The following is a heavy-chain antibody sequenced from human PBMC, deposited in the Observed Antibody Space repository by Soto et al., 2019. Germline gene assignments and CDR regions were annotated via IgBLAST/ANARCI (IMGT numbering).Heavy chain of an antibody. J-gene: IGHJ6*02. CDR2: IIPILGLA. CDR3: ARGDNSGSGTFTMDV. CDR1: GGTFITYS. D-gene: IGHD3-10*01. Sequence: QVQLVQSGAEVKKPGSSVKVSCKASGGTFITYSISWVRQAPGQGLEWMGRIIPILGLANYTQRFQGRVTITADKPTSTDYMELSSLRSEDTAVYYCARGDNSGSGTFTMDVWGQGTTVTVSS. V-gene: IGHV1-69*02.